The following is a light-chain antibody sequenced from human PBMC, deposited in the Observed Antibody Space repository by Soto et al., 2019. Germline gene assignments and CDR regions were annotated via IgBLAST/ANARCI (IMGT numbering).Light chain of an antibody. Sequence: DIQMTQSPSSLSASVGERVTITCRASQSISSQLNWYQQIPGKAPTFLIYAASNLQSGVPSRFSGRASGTEFTRTIISLQPEDVATYYCQRSDSSPLTFGGVTKVDI. CDR1: QSISSQ. V-gene: IGKV1-39*01. J-gene: IGKJ4*01. CDR3: QRSDSSPLT. CDR2: AAS.